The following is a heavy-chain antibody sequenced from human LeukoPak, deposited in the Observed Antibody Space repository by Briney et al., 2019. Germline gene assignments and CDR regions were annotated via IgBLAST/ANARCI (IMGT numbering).Heavy chain of an antibody. CDR1: GGSISSGSYY. CDR3: AREGSAYWSFDP. CDR2: IYSSGST. D-gene: IGHD2-15*01. J-gene: IGHJ5*02. Sequence: KSSETLSLTCTVSGGSISSGSYYWNWIRQPAGKGLEWIGRIYSSGSTNYNPSLKSRVTISVDTSKNQFSLKLNSATAADTAVYYCAREGSAYWSFDPWGQATLVTVSS. V-gene: IGHV4-61*02.